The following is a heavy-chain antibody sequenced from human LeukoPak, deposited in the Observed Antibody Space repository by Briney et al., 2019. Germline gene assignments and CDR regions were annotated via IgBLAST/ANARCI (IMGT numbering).Heavy chain of an antibody. D-gene: IGHD3-10*01. J-gene: IGHJ4*02. CDR2: IWHGGSKK. CDR3: ARGDGTGSYVHNDY. V-gene: IGHV3-33*01. Sequence: PGMSLRLSCAASGFTFSSYGMHWVPHAPGKGLEGATVIWHGGSKKYYADSVKGRFTISRDNYRDTLYLQMNSLRVEDTAVYYCARGDGTGSYVHNDYWGQGTPVTVSS. CDR1: GFTFSSYG.